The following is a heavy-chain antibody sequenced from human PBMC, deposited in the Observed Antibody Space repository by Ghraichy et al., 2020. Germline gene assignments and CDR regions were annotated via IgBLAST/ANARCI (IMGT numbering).Heavy chain of an antibody. CDR2: IYYSGST. D-gene: IGHD3-9*01. CDR1: GGSISSYY. V-gene: IGHV4-59*01. J-gene: IGHJ4*02. CDR3: ARGGALRYSEVRA. Sequence: SETLSLTCTVSGGSISSYYWSWIRQPPGKGLEWIGYIYYSGSTNYNPSLKSRVTILVDTSKNQFSLKLSSVTAADTAVYYCARGGALRYSEVRAWGQGTLVTVSS.